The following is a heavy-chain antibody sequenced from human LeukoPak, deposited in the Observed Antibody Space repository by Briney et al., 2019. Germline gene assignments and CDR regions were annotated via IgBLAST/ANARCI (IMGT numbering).Heavy chain of an antibody. D-gene: IGHD1-26*01. CDR2: IYYSGST. J-gene: IGHJ4*02. Sequence: PSETLSLTCTVSGGSISSGDYYWSWIRQPPGKGLEWIGYIYYSGSTYYNPSLKSRVTISVGTSKNQFSLKLSSVTAADTAVYYCARGPVGATYYFDYWGQGTLVTVSS. V-gene: IGHV4-30-4*08. CDR3: ARGPVGATYYFDY. CDR1: GGSISSGDYY.